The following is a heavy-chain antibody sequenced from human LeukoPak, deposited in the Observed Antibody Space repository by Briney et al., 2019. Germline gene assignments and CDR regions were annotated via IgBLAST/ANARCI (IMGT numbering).Heavy chain of an antibody. D-gene: IGHD1-26*01. CDR2: INPNKDGT. CDR1: GYSFTEFY. Sequence: GASVKVSCKASGYSFTEFYMHWVRQAPGQGLEWMGWINPNKDGTNYAQKFQGRVTMTRDTSTSTAYMELSSLTSDDTAVYYCARDITKVGATLQNYWGQGTLVSVSS. CDR3: ARDITKVGATLQNY. V-gene: IGHV1-2*02. J-gene: IGHJ4*02.